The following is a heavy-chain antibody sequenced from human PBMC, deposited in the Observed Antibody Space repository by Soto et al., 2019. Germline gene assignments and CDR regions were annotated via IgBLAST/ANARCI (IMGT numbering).Heavy chain of an antibody. Sequence: ASVKVSCKAAGGTFNTYTLFWVRQAPGHGLEWMGRIIPMLPVTNSAQKFQGRLTLTAHKSTGTAFMELTSLTSDDTAVYYCSIGSWSAETFDVWGQGTMVTVSS. CDR1: GGTFNTYT. D-gene: IGHD2-2*01. CDR3: SIGSWSAETFDV. V-gene: IGHV1-69*02. J-gene: IGHJ3*01. CDR2: IIPMLPVT.